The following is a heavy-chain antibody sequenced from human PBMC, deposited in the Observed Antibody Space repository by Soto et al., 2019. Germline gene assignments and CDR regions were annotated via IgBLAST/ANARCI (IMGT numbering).Heavy chain of an antibody. CDR1: GGTFSSYA. D-gene: IGHD6-13*01. J-gene: IGHJ6*02. CDR2: IIPIFGTA. V-gene: IGHV1-69*13. CDR3: ARGGPSGGLAAGYYYYYGMDV. Sequence: ASVKVSCKASGGTFSSYAISWVRQAPGQGLEWMGGIIPIFGTANYAQKFQGRVTITADESTSTAYMELSSLRSEDTAVYYCARGGPSGGLAAGYYYYYGMDVWGQGTTVTVSS.